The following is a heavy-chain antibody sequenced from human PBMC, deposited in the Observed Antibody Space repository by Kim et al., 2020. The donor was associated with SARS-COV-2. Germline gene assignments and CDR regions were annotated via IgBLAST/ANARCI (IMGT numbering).Heavy chain of an antibody. J-gene: IGHJ4*02. V-gene: IGHV3-21*01. CDR3: ARDGPYISSGYSVGFDY. D-gene: IGHD3-22*01. Sequence: GGSLRLSCAASGFTFSSYSMNWVRQAPGKGLEWVSSISSSSSYIYYADSVKGRFTISRDNAKNSLYLQMNSLRAEDTAVYYCARDGPYISSGYSVGFDYWGQGTLVTVSS. CDR1: GFTFSSYS. CDR2: ISSSSSYI.